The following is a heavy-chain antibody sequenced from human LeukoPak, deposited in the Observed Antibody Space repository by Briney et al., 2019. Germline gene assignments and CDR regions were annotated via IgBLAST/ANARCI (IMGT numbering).Heavy chain of an antibody. D-gene: IGHD3-10*01. V-gene: IGHV4-38-2*02. Sequence: PSETLSLTCTVSGYSISSGYYWGWIRQPPGKGLEWIGSIYHSGSTYYNPSLKSRVTISVDTSKNQFSLKLSSVTAADTAVYYCATKTNYYGSGRGEMDVWGKGTTVTVSS. J-gene: IGHJ6*04. CDR1: GYSISSGYY. CDR3: ATKTNYYGSGRGEMDV. CDR2: IYHSGST.